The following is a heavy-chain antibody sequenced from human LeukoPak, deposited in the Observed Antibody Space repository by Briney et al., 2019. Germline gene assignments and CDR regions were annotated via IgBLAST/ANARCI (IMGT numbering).Heavy chain of an antibody. J-gene: IGHJ5*02. V-gene: IGHV4-59*01. CDR1: GGSISSYY. Sequence: PSETLSLTCTVSGGSISSYYWSWIRQSLGKGLEWIGYIYSSRNTIYNPSLRGRVTMSLDTPKNQFSLKLNSVTAADTAVYYCARYDCSSATCYTWWFDPWGQGTLVTVSS. CDR3: ARYDCSSATCYTWWFDP. CDR2: IYSSRNT. D-gene: IGHD2-2*02.